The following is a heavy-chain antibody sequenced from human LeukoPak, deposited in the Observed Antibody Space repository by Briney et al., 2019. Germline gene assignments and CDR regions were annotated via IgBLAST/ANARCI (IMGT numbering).Heavy chain of an antibody. CDR1: VGSISSSSYY. D-gene: IGHD3-16*01. CDR2: IYYSGST. Sequence: SETLSLTCTVSVGSISSSSYYWGWIRQPPGKGLEWIGSIYYSGSTYYNPSLKSRVTIPVDTSKNQFSLKLSSVTAADTAVYYCARHYDYYYYGMDVWGQGTTVTVSS. CDR3: ARHYDYYYYGMDV. V-gene: IGHV4-39*01. J-gene: IGHJ6*02.